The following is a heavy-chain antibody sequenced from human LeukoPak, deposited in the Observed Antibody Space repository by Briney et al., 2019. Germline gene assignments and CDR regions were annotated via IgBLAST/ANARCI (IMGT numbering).Heavy chain of an antibody. J-gene: IGHJ6*03. V-gene: IGHV4-59*01. CDR3: ARGSTQDGSVIQNQRGEDYYHYYYLVV. Sequence: SETLSLTCTVSGGSISSYYWSSIRQPPGKGLEWLGYIYYSGSTNYNPSLKSRVTISVDTSKNQFSLKLSSETAPDAAVYYCARGSTQDGSVIQNQRGEDYYHYYYLVVGGKGTTVTVSS. CDR1: GGSISSYY. D-gene: IGHD3-10*01. CDR2: IYYSGST.